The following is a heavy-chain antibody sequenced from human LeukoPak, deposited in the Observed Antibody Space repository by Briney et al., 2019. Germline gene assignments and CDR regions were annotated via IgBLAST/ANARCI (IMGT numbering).Heavy chain of an antibody. V-gene: IGHV3-21*01. Sequence: GGSLRLSCAASGFTFSSYSMNWVRQAPGKGLEWVSSISSSSSYIYYADSVKGRLTISRDNAKNSLYLQMNSLRAEDTAVYYCARDPVAVAGTFQDYWGQGTLVTVSS. CDR2: ISSSSSYI. CDR1: GFTFSSYS. CDR3: ARDPVAVAGTFQDY. D-gene: IGHD6-19*01. J-gene: IGHJ4*02.